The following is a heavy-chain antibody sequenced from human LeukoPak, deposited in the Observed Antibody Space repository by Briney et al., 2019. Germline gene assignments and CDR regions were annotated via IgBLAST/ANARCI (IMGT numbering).Heavy chain of an antibody. J-gene: IGHJ4*02. V-gene: IGHV3-74*01. CDR2: INSDGSRT. CDR1: GFTFSSYW. Sequence: GGSLRLSCAASGFTFSSYWMHWVRQAPGKGLVWVSRINSDGSRTTYADSVKGRFTISRDNAKNTLYLQMNSLRAEDTAVYYCARDLLGWELHYFDYWGQGTPVTVSS. D-gene: IGHD1-26*01. CDR3: ARDLLGWELHYFDY.